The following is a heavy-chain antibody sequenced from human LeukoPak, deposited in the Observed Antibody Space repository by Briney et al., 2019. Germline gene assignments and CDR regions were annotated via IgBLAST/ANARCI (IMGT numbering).Heavy chain of an antibody. CDR1: GFTFSSYS. V-gene: IGHV3-48*04. CDR3: ARTKTTVTTSLYYYYYYMDV. D-gene: IGHD4-11*01. CDR2: ISSSSSTI. Sequence: GGSLRLSCAASGFTFSSYSMNWVRQAPGKGLAWVSYISSSSSTIYYADSVKGRFTISRDNAKNSLYLQMNSLRAEDTAVYYCARTKTTVTTSLYYYYYYMDVWGKGTTVTVSS. J-gene: IGHJ6*03.